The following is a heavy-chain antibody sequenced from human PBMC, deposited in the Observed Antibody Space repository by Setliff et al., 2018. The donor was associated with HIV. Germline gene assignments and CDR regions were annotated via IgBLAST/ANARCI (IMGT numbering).Heavy chain of an antibody. CDR2: VYSSGST. CDR3: ASSTTVVTPFFDY. J-gene: IGHJ4*02. V-gene: IGHV4-61*09. CDR1: GVSIGAGNFY. D-gene: IGHD4-17*01. Sequence: SETLSLTCTVSGVSIGAGNFYWTWIRQPAGKGLEWIGHVYSSGSTYYNPSLKSRVTISVDTSKNQFSLRLTSMTAADTAVYYCASSTTVVTPFFDYWGQGTLVTVSS.